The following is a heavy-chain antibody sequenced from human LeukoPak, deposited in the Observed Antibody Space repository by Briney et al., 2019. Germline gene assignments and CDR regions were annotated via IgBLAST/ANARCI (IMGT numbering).Heavy chain of an antibody. CDR3: GGEWDGSGWFEGIDY. CDR1: GFTFSSYT. V-gene: IGHV3-21*01. CDR2: ISSSSTYI. J-gene: IGHJ4*02. Sequence: PGGSLRLSCAASGFTFSSYTMKWVRQAPGKGLEWVSSISSSSTYIYYADSVKGRFTISRDNAKNSLYLQMNSLRVEDTAVYYCGGEWDGSGWFEGIDYWGQGTLVTVSS. D-gene: IGHD3-10*01.